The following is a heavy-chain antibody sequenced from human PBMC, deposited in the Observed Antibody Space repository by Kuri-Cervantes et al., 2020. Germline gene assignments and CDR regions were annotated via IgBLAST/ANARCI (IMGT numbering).Heavy chain of an antibody. CDR1: GFTFSSYS. CDR2: ISSSSSYI. V-gene: IGHV3-21*01. CDR3: YGVDAFDI. D-gene: IGHD3-10*01. Sequence: GESLKISCAASGFTFSSYSMNWVRQAPGKGLEWVSSISSSSSYIYYADSVKGRFTISRDNSKNTLYLQMNSLRAEDTAVYYCYGVDAFDIWGQGTMVTVSS. J-gene: IGHJ3*02.